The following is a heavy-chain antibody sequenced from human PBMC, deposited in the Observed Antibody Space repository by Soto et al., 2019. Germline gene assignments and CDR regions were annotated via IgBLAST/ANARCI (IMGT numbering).Heavy chain of an antibody. J-gene: IGHJ6*02. Sequence: GGSLRLSCAASGFTFSSYAMSWVRQAPGKGLEWVSAISGSGGSTYYADSVKGRFTISRDNSKNTLYLQMNSLRAEDTAVYYCAKDSGALVGFLEWLARHNYYGMDVWGQGTTVTVSS. D-gene: IGHD3-3*01. V-gene: IGHV3-23*01. CDR2: ISGSGGST. CDR1: GFTFSSYA. CDR3: AKDSGALVGFLEWLARHNYYGMDV.